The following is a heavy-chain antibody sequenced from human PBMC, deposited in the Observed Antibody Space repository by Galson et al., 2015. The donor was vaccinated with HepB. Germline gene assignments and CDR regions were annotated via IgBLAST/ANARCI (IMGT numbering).Heavy chain of an antibody. V-gene: IGHV3-64D*06. J-gene: IGHJ5*02. Sequence: SLRLSCAASGFTFRSYAMHWVRQAPGKGLEYVSAISSTGGSTYYADPVKGRFTISRDNSKNTLYLQMSSLRAEDTAVYYYEKGTVSAPLRNWFDPWGQGTLVTVSS. CDR1: GFTFRSYA. CDR2: ISSTGGST. CDR3: EKGTVSAPLRNWFDP. D-gene: IGHD5/OR15-5a*01.